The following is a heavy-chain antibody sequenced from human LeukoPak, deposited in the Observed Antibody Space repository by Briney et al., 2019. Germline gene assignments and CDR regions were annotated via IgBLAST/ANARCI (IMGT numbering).Heavy chain of an antibody. CDR2: IYYSGST. Sequence: WETLSLTCTVSGGSISSGSYYWGWIRQPPGKGLEWIGSIYYSGSTYYNPSLKSRVTISVDTSKNQFSLKLSSVTAADTAVYYCARTRYYYNSRSYGAPYYFDYWGQGTLVTVSS. D-gene: IGHD3-10*01. CDR3: ARTRYYYNSRSYGAPYYFDY. J-gene: IGHJ4*02. CDR1: GGSISSGSYY. V-gene: IGHV4-39*01.